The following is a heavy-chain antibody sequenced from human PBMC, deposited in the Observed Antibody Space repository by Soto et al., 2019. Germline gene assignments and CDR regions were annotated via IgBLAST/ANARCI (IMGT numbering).Heavy chain of an antibody. V-gene: IGHV1-46*01. CDR2: INPSGGST. Sequence: EASVKVSCKASGYTFTSYYMHWVRQAPGQGLEWMGIINPSGGSTSYAQKFQGRVTMTRDTSTSTVYMELSSLRSEDTAVYYCARGLLVSGYYYDPYYYYGMDVWGQGTTVTVSS. CDR3: ARGLLVSGYYYDPYYYYGMDV. CDR1: GYTFTSYY. J-gene: IGHJ6*02. D-gene: IGHD3-22*01.